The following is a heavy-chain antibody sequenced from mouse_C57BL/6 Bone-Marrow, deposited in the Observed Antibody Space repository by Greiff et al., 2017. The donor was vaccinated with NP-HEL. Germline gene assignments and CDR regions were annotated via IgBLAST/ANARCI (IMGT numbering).Heavy chain of an antibody. CDR1: GYTFTSHW. CDR2: LYPGSGST. J-gene: IGHJ4*01. CDR3: ARAYYSNYGDD. D-gene: IGHD2-5*01. V-gene: IGHV1-55*01. Sequence: VQLQQPGAELVKPGASVLLSCQASGYTFTSHWITWVKQRPGQGLEWIGDLYPGSGSTNYNEKFKRKATLTVDTSSSTAYMQLSSLTSEDTAVYYCARAYYSNYGDDWGQGTSVTVSS.